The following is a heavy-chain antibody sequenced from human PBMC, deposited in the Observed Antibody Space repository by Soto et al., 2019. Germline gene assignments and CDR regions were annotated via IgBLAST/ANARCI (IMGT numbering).Heavy chain of an antibody. CDR1: GGTIRSPDW. CDR3: ARGRGRYSSGWSWFDP. J-gene: IGHJ5*02. Sequence: LSLTCGVSGGTIRSPDWWTWVRQPPGKGLEWIGEIFQSGSTNYTPSLESRVTISVDKSKNQFSLTLTSVTAADTAVYFCARGRGRYSSGWSWFDPWGQGILVTVSS. D-gene: IGHD6-19*01. V-gene: IGHV4-4*01. CDR2: IFQSGST.